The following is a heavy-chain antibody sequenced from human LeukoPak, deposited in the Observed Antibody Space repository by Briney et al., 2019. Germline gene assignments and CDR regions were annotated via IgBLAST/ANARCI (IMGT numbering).Heavy chain of an antibody. CDR1: GFTFSDYE. J-gene: IGHJ4*02. V-gene: IGHV3-7*03. D-gene: IGHD6-19*01. CDR2: IKQDGGEK. Sequence: GGSLRLSCAVSGFTFSDYEMNWVRQAPGKGLEWLANIKQDGGEKYYVDSVKGRFTISRDNAKNSLYLQMDSLRAEDTAVYYCARGRGSGWYFPYYFDYWGQGTLVTVSS. CDR3: ARGRGSGWYFPYYFDY.